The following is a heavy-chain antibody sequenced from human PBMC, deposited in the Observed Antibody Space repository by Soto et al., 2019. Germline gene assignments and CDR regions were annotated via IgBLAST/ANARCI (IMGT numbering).Heavy chain of an antibody. V-gene: IGHV3-7*03. D-gene: IGHD2-21*02. Sequence: SLRLSCAASGFILTSYWMTWVRQAPGKGLEWVAIIKQDGSEKYYADSVKGRSTISRDSAKNSLNLQMNSLRAEDTAVYYCARDSTYCGDDCYTGWAFDYWGQGILVTVSS. CDR1: GFILTSYW. CDR2: IKQDGSEK. CDR3: ARDSTYCGDDCYTGWAFDY. J-gene: IGHJ4*02.